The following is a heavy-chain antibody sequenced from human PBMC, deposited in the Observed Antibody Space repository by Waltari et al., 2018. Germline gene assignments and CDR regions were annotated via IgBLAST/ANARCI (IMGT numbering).Heavy chain of an antibody. J-gene: IGHJ4*02. V-gene: IGHV1-69*02. CDR2: IIPIRGRA. Sequence: QVQLVQSGAEVKKPGSSVKVSCKASGGTFSSYTISWVRQAPGQGLEWMGRIIPIRGRANYAQKVQGRVTSTAEKSTSTAEMERSSRRSEDTAGDYCARPEINPYYYDSSGYIGWGQGTLVTVSS. CDR1: GGTFSSYT. D-gene: IGHD3-22*01. CDR3: ARPEINPYYYDSSGYIG.